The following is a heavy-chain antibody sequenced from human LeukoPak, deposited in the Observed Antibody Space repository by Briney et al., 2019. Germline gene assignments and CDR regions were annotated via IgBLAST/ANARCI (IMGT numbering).Heavy chain of an antibody. CDR1: GGSFSGYY. D-gene: IGHD3-9*01. CDR2: INHSGST. CDR3: ARGCEVGRLRYFDWLLTTLFFDY. J-gene: IGHJ4*02. V-gene: IGHV4-34*01. Sequence: SETLSLTCAVYGGSFSGYYWSWIRQPPGKGLEWIGEINHSGSTNYNPSLKSRVTISVDTSKNQFSLKLSSVTAADTAVYYCARGCEVGRLRYFDWLLTTLFFDYWGQGTLVTVSS.